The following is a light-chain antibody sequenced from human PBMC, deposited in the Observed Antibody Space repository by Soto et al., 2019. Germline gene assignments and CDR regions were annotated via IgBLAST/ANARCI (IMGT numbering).Light chain of an antibody. CDR2: DVS. V-gene: IGLV2-11*01. J-gene: IGLJ2*01. CDR1: SSDIGGYNY. Sequence: QSALTQPRSVSGSPGQSVTISCTGTSSDIGGYNYVSWYQQYPGKAPKLMIYDVSKRPSGVPDRFSGSKSGNTASLTISGLQAEDEADYYCCSYAGSFHVVFGGGTKLTVL. CDR3: CSYAGSFHVV.